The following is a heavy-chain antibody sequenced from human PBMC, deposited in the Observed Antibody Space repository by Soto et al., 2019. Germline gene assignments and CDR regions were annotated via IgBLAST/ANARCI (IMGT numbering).Heavy chain of an antibody. CDR1: GFTFSAYT. Sequence: EVQLVESGGGLVKPGGSLRLSCAASGFTFSAYTMNWVRQAPGKGLEWVSSLDPSSTYIYYADSVKGRFTRSRDNAKKSLFLRLNSLRADDTALYYWVRGSFGDYDSWGQGTLVTVSS. CDR3: VRGSFGDYDS. CDR2: LDPSSTYI. D-gene: IGHD4-17*01. J-gene: IGHJ5*01. V-gene: IGHV3-21*02.